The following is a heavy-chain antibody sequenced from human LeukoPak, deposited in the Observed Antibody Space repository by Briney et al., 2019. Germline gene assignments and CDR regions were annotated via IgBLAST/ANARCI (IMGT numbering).Heavy chain of an antibody. J-gene: IGHJ5*02. D-gene: IGHD3-10*01. V-gene: IGHV4-59*08. CDR3: ARWVWFGELGFDP. CDR2: IYFSGSA. Sequence: SETLSLTCTVSGGSISSYYWSWIRQPPRKGLEWIGYIYFSGSANYNPSLKSRVTISVDSSKNQFSLKPSSVTAADTAVYYCARWVWFGELGFDPWGQGTLVTVSS. CDR1: GGSISSYY.